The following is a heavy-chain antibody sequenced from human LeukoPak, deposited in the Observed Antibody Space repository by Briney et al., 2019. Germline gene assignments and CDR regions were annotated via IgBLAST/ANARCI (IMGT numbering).Heavy chain of an antibody. D-gene: IGHD6-19*01. J-gene: IGHJ6*02. CDR1: GFTFSSYE. CDR2: ISSSGSTI. Sequence: GGSLRLSCAASGFTFSSYEMNWVRQAPGKGLEWVSYISSSGSTIYYADSVKGRFSISRDNATNSLYMQIYSLRAEDTAVYYCARVSPVAGTGYYYGMDVWGQGTTVTVSS. CDR3: ARVSPVAGTGYYYGMDV. V-gene: IGHV3-48*03.